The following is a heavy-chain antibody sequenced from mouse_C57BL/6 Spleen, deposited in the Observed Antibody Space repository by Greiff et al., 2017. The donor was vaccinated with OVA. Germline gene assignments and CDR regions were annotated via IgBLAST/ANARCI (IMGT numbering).Heavy chain of an antibody. CDR1: GYTFTSYW. Sequence: QVHVKQPGAELVRPGTSVKLSCKASGYTFTSYWMHWVKQRPGQGLEWIGVIDPSDSYTNYNQKFKGKATLTVDTSSSTAYMQLSSLTSDDSAVYYCARDSNYVRFAYWGQGTLVTVSA. V-gene: IGHV1-59*01. CDR3: ARDSNYVRFAY. D-gene: IGHD2-5*01. CDR2: IDPSDSYT. J-gene: IGHJ3*01.